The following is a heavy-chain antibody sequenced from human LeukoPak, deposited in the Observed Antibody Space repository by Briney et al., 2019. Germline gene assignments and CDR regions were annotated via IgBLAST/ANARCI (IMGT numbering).Heavy chain of an antibody. V-gene: IGHV3-30*02. CDR2: IRYDGSNK. J-gene: IGHJ5*02. CDR1: EYTFRTYG. D-gene: IGHD6-13*01. CDR3: ASQIAANLGFDP. Sequence: PGGSLRLSCEVSEYTFRTYGMHWVRQAPGKGLEWVAFIRYDGSNKYYADSVKGRFTISRDNSKNTLYLQMNSLRAEDTAVFYCASQIAANLGFDPWGQGTLVTVSS.